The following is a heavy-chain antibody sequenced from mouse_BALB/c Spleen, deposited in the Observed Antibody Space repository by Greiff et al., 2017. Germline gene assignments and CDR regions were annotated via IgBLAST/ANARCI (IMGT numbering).Heavy chain of an antibody. CDR1: GYTFTNYW. D-gene: IGHD2-10*01. CDR3: ALPTHYYAMDY. V-gene: IGHV1-63*02. CDR2: IYPGGGYT. Sequence: QVQLQQSGAELVRPGTSVKISCKASGYTFTNYWLGWVKQRPGHGLEWIGDIYPGGGYTNYNEKFKGKATLTADTSSSTAYMQLSSLTSEDSAVYFGALPTHYYAMDYWGQGTSVTVSS. J-gene: IGHJ4*01.